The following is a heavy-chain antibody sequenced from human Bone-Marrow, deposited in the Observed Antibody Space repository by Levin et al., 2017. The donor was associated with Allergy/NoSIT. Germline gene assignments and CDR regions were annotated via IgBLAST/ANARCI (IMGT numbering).Heavy chain of an antibody. D-gene: IGHD5-24*01. V-gene: IGHV7-4-1*02. J-gene: IGHJ3*02. Sequence: GESLKISCKATGYIFSSQAIHWVRQAPGQGLEWMGWINTNTGNPTYAQGHTGRFVFSLDSSDNTAHLQISGLQTEDTAVYYCARDRHYNPRYGIDIWGQGTMVAVSS. CDR1: GYIFSSQA. CDR2: INTNTGNP. CDR3: ARDRHYNPRYGIDI.